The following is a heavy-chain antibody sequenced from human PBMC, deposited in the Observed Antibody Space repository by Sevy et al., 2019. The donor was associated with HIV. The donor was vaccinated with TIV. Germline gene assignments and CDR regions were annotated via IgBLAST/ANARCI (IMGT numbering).Heavy chain of an antibody. D-gene: IGHD3-22*01. CDR2: FDPEDGET. CDR3: ATTKDYYDSSGCPFDY. V-gene: IGHV1-24*01. J-gene: IGHJ4*02. CDR1: GYTLSGLS. Sequence: ASVKVSCKVSGYTLSGLSKHWVRQAPGKGLEWMGSFDPEDGETIYAQNFQGRVTMTEDTSTDTAYMELSSLRSEDTAVYFCATTKDYYDSSGCPFDYWGQGTLVTVSS.